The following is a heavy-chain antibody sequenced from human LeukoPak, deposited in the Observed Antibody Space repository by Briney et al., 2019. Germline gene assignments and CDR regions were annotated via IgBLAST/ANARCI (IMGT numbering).Heavy chain of an antibody. CDR2: ISGSGGST. CDR1: GFTYSIYA. J-gene: IGHJ4*02. Sequence: GGSLRLSCAASGFTYSIYAMSWVRQAPGKGLEWVSAISGSGGSTYYADSVKGRFTISRDNSKNTLYLQMNSLRAEDTAVYYCAKDMITGTTPRPLGNWGQGTLVTVSS. D-gene: IGHD1-7*01. V-gene: IGHV3-23*01. CDR3: AKDMITGTTPRPLGN.